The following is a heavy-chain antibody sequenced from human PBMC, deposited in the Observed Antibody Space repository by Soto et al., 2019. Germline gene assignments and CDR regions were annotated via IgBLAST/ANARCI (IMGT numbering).Heavy chain of an antibody. D-gene: IGHD3-16*01. V-gene: IGHV1-18*01. J-gene: IGHJ4*02. CDR3: ATDRGGLGNFDY. CDR1: GYTFTSYG. CDR2: ISGHNGVT. Sequence: ASVKVSCKASGYTFTSYGISWVRPAPGQGLERMGWISGHNGVTNFAQKFQGGVTMTTDTSTSTAYMELRSLRSDDTAVYYCATDRGGLGNFDYWGQGTLVTVSS.